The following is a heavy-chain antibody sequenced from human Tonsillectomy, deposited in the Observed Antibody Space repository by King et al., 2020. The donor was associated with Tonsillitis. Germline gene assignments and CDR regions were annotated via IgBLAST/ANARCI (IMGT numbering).Heavy chain of an antibody. CDR2: ISYSGNT. CDR1: GGSISSAGYY. CDR3: ASTSPPYYYYMDV. V-gene: IGHV4-31*03. J-gene: IGHJ6*03. Sequence: QVQLQESGPGLVKPSQTLSLTCTVSGGSISSAGYYWSWIRQHPGKGLEWIGYISYSGNTFYNPSLKSRLTISLDTSKNQFSLKVPSVNAADTAVYYCASTSPPYYYYMDVWGKGTTVTVSS. D-gene: IGHD3-16*01.